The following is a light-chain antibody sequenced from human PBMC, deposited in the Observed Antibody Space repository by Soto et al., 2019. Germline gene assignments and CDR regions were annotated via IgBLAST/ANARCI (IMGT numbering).Light chain of an antibody. Sequence: DIPMTQSPSILSASVGDTVIISCRAKQSINRWLAWYQHKPGKAPELLIYRASTLENGIPSRFSGDGSGTNFTLTISSLQPDDFATYYCQQYNSYWAFGQGTKVEIK. J-gene: IGKJ1*01. CDR2: RAS. CDR3: QQYNSYWA. V-gene: IGKV1-5*03. CDR1: QSINRW.